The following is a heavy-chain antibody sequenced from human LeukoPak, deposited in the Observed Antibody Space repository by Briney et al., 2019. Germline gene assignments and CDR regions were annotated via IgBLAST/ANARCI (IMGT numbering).Heavy chain of an antibody. J-gene: IGHJ4*02. CDR3: ARELRWYTNFDY. D-gene: IGHD4-23*01. V-gene: IGHV3-74*01. Sequence: PGGTLRLSCAASGFTFSSYGMSWVRQAPGKGLVWVSRINSDGSSTSYADSVKGRFTISRDNAKNTLYLQMNSLRAEDTAVYYCARELRWYTNFDYWGQGTLVTVSS. CDR2: INSDGSST. CDR1: GFTFSSYG.